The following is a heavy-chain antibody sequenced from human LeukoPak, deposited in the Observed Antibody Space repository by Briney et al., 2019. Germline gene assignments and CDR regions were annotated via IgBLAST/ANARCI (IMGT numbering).Heavy chain of an antibody. CDR3: ARVYGDNVPYYFDY. CDR1: GGSISSGGYY. CDR2: IYYSGST. V-gene: IGHV4-31*03. J-gene: IGHJ4*02. Sequence: SETLSLTCTVSGGSISSGGYYWSWIRQHPGKGLEWIGYIYYSGSTYYNPSLKSRVTISVDTSKNQFSLKLSSVTAADTAVYYCARVYGDNVPYYFDYWGQGTLVTVSS. D-gene: IGHD4-17*01.